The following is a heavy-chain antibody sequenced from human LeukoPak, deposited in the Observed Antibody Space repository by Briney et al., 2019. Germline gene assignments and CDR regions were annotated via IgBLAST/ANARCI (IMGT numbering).Heavy chain of an antibody. Sequence: GRSLRLSCAASGFSVSSNFMSCVRQAPGRGLEWVSVIYAGGTTHYIDSVKGRFTISRDNSNNTVFLQMNSLRGDDTAVYYCVREWANQRQRRDDWGQGTLVTVPS. V-gene: IGHV3-53*01. J-gene: IGHJ4*02. CDR1: GFSVSSNF. D-gene: IGHD1-14*01. CDR3: VREWANQRQRRDD. CDR2: IYAGGTT.